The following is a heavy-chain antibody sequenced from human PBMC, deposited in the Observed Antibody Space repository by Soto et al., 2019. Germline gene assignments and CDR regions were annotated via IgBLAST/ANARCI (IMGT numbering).Heavy chain of an antibody. CDR2: INPDNGNT. CDR1: GYTFTRYT. Sequence: ASVKVSCKASGYTFTRYTMNWVRQAPGQRLEWMGWINPDNGNTKSSQKFQDRVIITRDTSASTAYMDLSSLRSEDTAVYYCARGIATGQLDPWGQGTLVTISS. J-gene: IGHJ5*02. CDR3: ARGIATGQLDP. V-gene: IGHV1-3*01. D-gene: IGHD2-15*01.